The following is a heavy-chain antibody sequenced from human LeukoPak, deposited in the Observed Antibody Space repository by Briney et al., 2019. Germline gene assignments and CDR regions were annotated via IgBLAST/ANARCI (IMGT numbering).Heavy chain of an antibody. J-gene: IGHJ6*02. CDR3: AREVGYCSSTSCYRRDYYYGMDV. CDR1: GGTFSSYA. D-gene: IGHD2-2*03. V-gene: IGHV1-69*13. Sequence: ASVKVSCKASGGTFSSYAISWVRQAPGQGLEWMGGIIPIFGTANYAQKFQGRVTITADESTSTAYMELCSLRSEDTAVYYCAREVGYCSSTSCYRRDYYYGMDVWGQGTTVTVSS. CDR2: IIPIFGTA.